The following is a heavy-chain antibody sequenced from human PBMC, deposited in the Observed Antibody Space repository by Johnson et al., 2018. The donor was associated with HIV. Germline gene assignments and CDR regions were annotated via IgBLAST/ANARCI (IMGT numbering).Heavy chain of an antibody. D-gene: IGHD4-23*01. CDR2: IRYDGSNK. J-gene: IGHJ3*02. V-gene: IGHV3-30*02. Sequence: QVQLVESGGGVVRPGGSLRLSCAASGFTFSSYGMHWVRQAPGKGLEWVAFIRYDGSNKYYADSMKGRLTISRDNSKNTLYLQINSLRTEDTAVYYCANLGDYSGLNGFDIWGQGTMVTVSS. CDR3: ANLGDYSGLNGFDI. CDR1: GFTFSSYG.